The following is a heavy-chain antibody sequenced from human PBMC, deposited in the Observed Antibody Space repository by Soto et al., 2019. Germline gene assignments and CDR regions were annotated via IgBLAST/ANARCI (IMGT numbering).Heavy chain of an antibody. CDR3: TVPDILTGSMDYFDY. V-gene: IGHV1-69*02. CDR2: IIPILGIA. J-gene: IGHJ4*02. CDR1: GGTFSSYT. D-gene: IGHD3-9*01. Sequence: QVQLVQSGAEVKKPGSSVKVSCKASGGTFSSYTISWVRQAPGQGLEWMGRIIPILGIANYAQKFQGRVTITADKSTSTAYMELSSLRSEDTAVYYCTVPDILTGSMDYFDYWGQGTLVTVSS.